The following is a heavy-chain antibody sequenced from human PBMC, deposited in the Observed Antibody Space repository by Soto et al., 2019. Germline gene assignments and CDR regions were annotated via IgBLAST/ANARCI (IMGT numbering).Heavy chain of an antibody. Sequence: QVQLQESGPGLVKPSETLSLTCSVSGGSISSYYWNWIRQPPGKGLEGIGYIYYTGSTNYIPSLESLVTMTVDTSKNQLSLKVSSLTAADTAVYYCARGREGATTPFDYWGQGTLVTVSS. J-gene: IGHJ4*02. CDR3: ARGREGATTPFDY. D-gene: IGHD1-26*01. V-gene: IGHV4-59*01. CDR2: IYYTGST. CDR1: GGSISSYY.